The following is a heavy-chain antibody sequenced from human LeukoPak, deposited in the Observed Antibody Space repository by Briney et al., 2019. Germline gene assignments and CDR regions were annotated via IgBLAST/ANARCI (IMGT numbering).Heavy chain of an antibody. V-gene: IGHV4-34*01. CDR1: GGSFSGYY. CDR3: ARGIESYGDYGY. J-gene: IGHJ4*02. Sequence: SETLSLTCAVYGGSFSGYYWSWIRQPPGKGLEWIGEINHSGSTNYNPSLKSRVTISVDTSKNQFSLKLSSVTAADTAVYYCARGIESYGDYGYWGQGILVTVSS. D-gene: IGHD4-17*01. CDR2: INHSGST.